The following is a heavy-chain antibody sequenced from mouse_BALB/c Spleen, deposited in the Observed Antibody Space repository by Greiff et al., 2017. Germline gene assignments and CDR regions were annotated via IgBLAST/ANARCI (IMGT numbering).Heavy chain of an antibody. V-gene: IGHV1S137*01. Sequence: VQLQQSGAELVRPGVSVRSSCKGLGYTFTDYARHGVKQSHAKSLEWIGVISTYYGDASYNQKFKGKATMTVDNSSSTAYMELARLTSEDSAIYYCARRGHSHYFDYWGQGTTLTVSS. CDR3: ARRGHSHYFDY. J-gene: IGHJ2*01. CDR1: GYTFTDYA. CDR2: ISTYYGDA.